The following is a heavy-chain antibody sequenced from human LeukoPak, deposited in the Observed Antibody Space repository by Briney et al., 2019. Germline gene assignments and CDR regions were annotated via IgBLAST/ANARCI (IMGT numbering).Heavy chain of an antibody. Sequence: GTSLRLSCAASGFTFSSYAMHWVRQAPGQGLEWVAVISYDGSNKYYADSVKGRFTISRDNSKNTLSLQMNSLRAEDTAVYYCARSRLTRSPFDYWGQGTLVTVSP. D-gene: IGHD2-2*01. CDR1: GFTFSSYA. CDR3: ARSRLTRSPFDY. V-gene: IGHV3-30-3*01. J-gene: IGHJ4*02. CDR2: ISYDGSNK.